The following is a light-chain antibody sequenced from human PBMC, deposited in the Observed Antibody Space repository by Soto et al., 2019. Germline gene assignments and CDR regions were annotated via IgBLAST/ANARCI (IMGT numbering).Light chain of an antibody. V-gene: IGLV7-43*01. CDR1: TGAVPCDYY. Sequence: QAVVTQEPSLTVSPGGTVTLTCASSTGAVPCDYYPNWFQQKHGQAPRSLIYNTHNRHSWTPARFSGSHLGNSAPLTLSGAVPEDEAEYYCLLFAGGAYVFGPGTKLTVL. CDR2: NTH. J-gene: IGLJ1*01. CDR3: LLFAGGAYV.